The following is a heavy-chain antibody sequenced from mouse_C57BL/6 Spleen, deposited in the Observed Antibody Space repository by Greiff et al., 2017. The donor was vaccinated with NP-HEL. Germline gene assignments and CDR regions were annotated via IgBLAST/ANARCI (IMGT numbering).Heavy chain of an antibody. CDR1: GYTFTDYY. CDR3: ARSRGDVEENYAMDY. J-gene: IGHJ4*01. CDR2: INPNNGGT. V-gene: IGHV1-26*01. Sequence: VHVKQSGPELVKPGASVKISCKASGYTFTDYYMNWVKQSHGKSLEWIGDINPNNGGTSYNQKFKGKATLTVDKSSSTAYMELRSLTSEDSAVYYGARSRGDVEENYAMDYWGQGTSVTVSS.